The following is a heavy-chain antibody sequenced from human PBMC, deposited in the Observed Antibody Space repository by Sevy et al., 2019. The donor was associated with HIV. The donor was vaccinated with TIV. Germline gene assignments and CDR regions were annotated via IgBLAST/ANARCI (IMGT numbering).Heavy chain of an antibody. Sequence: ASVKVSCKASGGTLSSYAISWVRQAPGQGLEWMGGIIPTFGTANYAQKFQGRVTITADKSTSTAYMELSSLRSEDTAVYYCARDGYNKDAFDIWGQGTMVTVSS. D-gene: IGHD5-12*01. CDR1: GGTLSSYA. V-gene: IGHV1-69*06. CDR2: IIPTFGTA. CDR3: ARDGYNKDAFDI. J-gene: IGHJ3*02.